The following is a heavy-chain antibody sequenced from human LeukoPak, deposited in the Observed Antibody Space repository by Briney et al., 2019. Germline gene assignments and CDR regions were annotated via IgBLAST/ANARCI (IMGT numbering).Heavy chain of an antibody. CDR2: VNTNGSST. Sequence: GGSLRLSCGASGFTFSSYWMHWVRQAPREGLVWVSRVNTNGSSTSYADSVKGRFTISRDNANNTLYLQMNNLRAEDTAVYYCARDILTGYFNWGQGTLVTVSS. CDR1: GFTFSSYW. V-gene: IGHV3-74*01. J-gene: IGHJ4*02. D-gene: IGHD3-9*01. CDR3: ARDILTGYFN.